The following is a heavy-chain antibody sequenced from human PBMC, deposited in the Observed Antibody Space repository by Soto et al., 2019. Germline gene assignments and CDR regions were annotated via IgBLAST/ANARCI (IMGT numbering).Heavy chain of an antibody. CDR2: ISGSGGST. D-gene: IGHD3-16*01. Sequence: GGSLRLSCAASGFTFSGYGMSWVRQVPGKGLEWVSAISGSGGSTYYADSVKGRFTISRDNSKNRLYVQMNSPRAEDTAIYYCAKAGFGKTVYAFDIWGQGTMVTVS. J-gene: IGHJ3*02. V-gene: IGHV3-23*01. CDR3: AKAGFGKTVYAFDI. CDR1: GFTFSGYG.